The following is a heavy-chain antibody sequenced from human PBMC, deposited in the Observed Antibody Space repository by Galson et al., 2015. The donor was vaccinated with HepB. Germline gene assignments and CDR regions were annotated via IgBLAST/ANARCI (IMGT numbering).Heavy chain of an antibody. CDR1: GYSFTSYW. CDR3: ARLTPWMRDPCENQLLTYYYMDV. J-gene: IGHJ6*03. V-gene: IGHV5-10-1*01. Sequence: QSGAEVKKPGESLRISCKGSGYSFTSYWISWVSQMPGKGLEWMGRIDPSDSSTNYSPSFQGHVTISADKSINTAYLQWSSLKASDTAMYYCARLTPWMRDPCENQLLTYYYMDVWGKGTTVTVSS. CDR2: IDPSDSST. D-gene: IGHD2-2*01.